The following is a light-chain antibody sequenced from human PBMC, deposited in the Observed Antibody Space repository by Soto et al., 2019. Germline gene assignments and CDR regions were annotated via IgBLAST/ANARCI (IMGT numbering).Light chain of an antibody. CDR1: SSDVGGYNY. J-gene: IGLJ1*01. Sequence: QSVLTQPASVSGSPGQSITISCTGTSSDVGGYNYVSWYHQHPGKAPKLMIYDVSNRPSGVSNRFSGSKSGNTASLTISGLQAEDEADYYCSSYTSSSTPGYVFGTGTKVTVL. CDR3: SSYTSSSTPGYV. CDR2: DVS. V-gene: IGLV2-14*01.